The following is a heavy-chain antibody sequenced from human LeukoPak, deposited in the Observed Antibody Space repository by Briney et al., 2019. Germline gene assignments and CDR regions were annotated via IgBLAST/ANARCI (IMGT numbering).Heavy chain of an antibody. J-gene: IGHJ5*02. CDR3: ARGTYYYDSSGYYWFDP. D-gene: IGHD3-22*01. CDR2: IYYSGIT. V-gene: IGHV4-39*07. Sequence: SETLSLTCPVSGGSISSSSYYWGWIRQPPGKGLEWIGSIYYSGITYYNPSLKSRVTMSVDTSKNQFSLKLSSVTAADTAVYYCARGTYYYDSSGYYWFDPWGQGTLVTVSS. CDR1: GGSISSSSYY.